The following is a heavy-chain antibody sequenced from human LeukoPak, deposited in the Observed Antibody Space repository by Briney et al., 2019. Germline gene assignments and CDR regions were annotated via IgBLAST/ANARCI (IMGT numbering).Heavy chain of an antibody. CDR2: IRYDGSNK. CDR1: GFIFSSYG. V-gene: IGHV3-30*02. D-gene: IGHD1-26*01. J-gene: IGHJ4*02. Sequence: GGSLRLSCAASGFIFSSYGMHWVRQAPGKGLEWVAFIRYDGSNKYADSVKGRFTISRDNSKNTVYLQMNSLRAEDTAVYYCARRSGSRPAYYFDYWGQGTLVTVSS. CDR3: ARRSGSRPAYYFDY.